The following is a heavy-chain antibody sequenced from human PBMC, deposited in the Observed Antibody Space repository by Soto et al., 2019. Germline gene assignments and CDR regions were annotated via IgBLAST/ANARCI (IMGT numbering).Heavy chain of an antibody. V-gene: IGHV1-24*01. CDR1: GYTLTELS. D-gene: IGHD4-17*01. CDR3: ATARLATVTSALDY. Sequence: GASVKVSCKVSGYTLTELSMHWVRQAPGKGLEWMGGFDPEDGETIYAQKFQGRVTMTEDTSTDTAYMELSSLRSEDTAVYYCATARLATVTSALDYWGQGTLVTVSS. CDR2: FDPEDGET. J-gene: IGHJ4*02.